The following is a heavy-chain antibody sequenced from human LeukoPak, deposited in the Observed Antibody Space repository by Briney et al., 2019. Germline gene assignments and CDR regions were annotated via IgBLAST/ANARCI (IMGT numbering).Heavy chain of an antibody. J-gene: IGHJ4*02. D-gene: IGHD5-18*01. V-gene: IGHV3-7*01. Sequence: PGGSLRLSCAASGFTFSRYSMNWVRQAPGKGLEWVANIKQDGSEKYYVDSVKGRFTISRDNAKNSLYLQMNSLRAEDTAVYYCARDIQLWLSYYFDYWGQGTLVTVSS. CDR2: IKQDGSEK. CDR1: GFTFSRYS. CDR3: ARDIQLWLSYYFDY.